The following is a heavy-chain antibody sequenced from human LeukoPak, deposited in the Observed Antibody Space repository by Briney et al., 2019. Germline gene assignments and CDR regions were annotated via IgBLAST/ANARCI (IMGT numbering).Heavy chain of an antibody. D-gene: IGHD3-10*01. J-gene: IGHJ4*02. V-gene: IGHV3-7*01. CDR1: GFTFSSYW. CDR2: IKQDGSEK. Sequence: GGSLRLSCAASGFTFSSYWMSWVRQAPGKGLGWVANIKQDGSEKYYVDSVKGRFTISRDNAKNSLYLQMDSLRAEDTAVYYCARDGITMRILEYWGQGTLVTVSS. CDR3: ARDGITMRILEY.